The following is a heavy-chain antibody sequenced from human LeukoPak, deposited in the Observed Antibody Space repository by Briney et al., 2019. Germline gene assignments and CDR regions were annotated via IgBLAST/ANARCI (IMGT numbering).Heavy chain of an antibody. V-gene: IGHV1-18*01. D-gene: IGHD3-9*01. CDR3: ARSELRYFDWLLMNNWFDP. CDR1: GYTCTSYG. J-gene: IGHJ5*02. Sequence: ASVKVSCKASGYTCTSYGISWVRQAPGQGLEWMGWISAYNGNTNYVQKLQGRVTMTTDTSTSTAYMELRSLRSDDTAVYYCARSELRYFDWLLMNNWFDPWGQGTPVTVSS. CDR2: ISAYNGNT.